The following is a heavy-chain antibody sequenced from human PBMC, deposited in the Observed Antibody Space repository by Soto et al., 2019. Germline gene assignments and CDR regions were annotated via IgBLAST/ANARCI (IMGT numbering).Heavy chain of an antibody. J-gene: IGHJ4*02. CDR1: GGSISSGGYY. D-gene: IGHD5-12*01. CDR2: IYYSGST. Sequence: SETLSLTCTVSGGSISSGGYYWSWIRQHPGKGLEWIGYIYYSGSTYYNPSLKSRVTISVDTSKNQFSLKLSSVTAADTAVYYCARVRYSGFSDYWGQGTLVTVSS. V-gene: IGHV4-31*03. CDR3: ARVRYSGFSDY.